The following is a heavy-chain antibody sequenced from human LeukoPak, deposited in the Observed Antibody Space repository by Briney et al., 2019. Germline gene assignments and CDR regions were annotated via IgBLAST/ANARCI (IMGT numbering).Heavy chain of an antibody. CDR3: AKEVSRSYDSSGYYYPYYYYGMDV. J-gene: IGHJ6*02. CDR2: ISGSGGST. CDR1: EFTFSSYA. D-gene: IGHD3-22*01. V-gene: IGHV3-23*01. Sequence: GGSLRLSCAASEFTFSSYAMSWVRQAPGKGLEWVSAISGSGGSTYYADSVKGRFTIPRDNSKNTLYLQMNSLRAEDTAVYYCAKEVSRSYDSSGYYYPYYYYGMDVWGQGTTVTVSS.